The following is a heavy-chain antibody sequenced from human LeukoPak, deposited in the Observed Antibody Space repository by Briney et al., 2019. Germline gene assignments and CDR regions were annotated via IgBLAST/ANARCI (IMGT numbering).Heavy chain of an antibody. CDR1: GYTFTGYY. Sequence: ASVKVSFKASGYTFTGYYMHWVRQAPGQGLKWMGWINPNSGGTNYAQKFQGRVTMTRDTSLSTAYMELSMLRSDDTAVYYLARVALEVTIQGGYYYYHMAVWGKGTTVTVS. V-gene: IGHV1-2*02. CDR3: ARVALEVTIQGGYYYYHMAV. CDR2: INPNSGGT. D-gene: IGHD3-3*01. J-gene: IGHJ6*03.